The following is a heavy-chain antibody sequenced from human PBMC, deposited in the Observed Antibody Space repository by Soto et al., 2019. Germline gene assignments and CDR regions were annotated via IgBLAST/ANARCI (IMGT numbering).Heavy chain of an antibody. CDR3: ARWWSGSRQGFDP. CDR2: IYYSGST. D-gene: IGHD3-3*01. J-gene: IGHJ5*02. Sequence: SETLSLTCTVSGGFISSGDYYWSWIRQHPGKGLEWIGYIYYSGSTYYNPSLKSRVTISVDTSKNQFSLKLSSVTAADTAVYYCARWWSGSRQGFDPWGQGTLVTVSS. CDR1: GGFISSGDYY. V-gene: IGHV4-31*03.